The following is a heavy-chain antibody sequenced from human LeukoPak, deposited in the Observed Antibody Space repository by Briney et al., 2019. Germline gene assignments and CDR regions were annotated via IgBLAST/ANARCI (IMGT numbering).Heavy chain of an antibody. V-gene: IGHV3-23*01. Sequence: GGSLRLSCAASGFTFSSSAMSWVRQAPGKGLEWVSAISNNGGYTYYADSVQGRFTVSRDNAKNSLYLQMNSLRAEDTAVYYCARGGSVRPFDYWGQGTLVTVSS. CDR1: GFTFSSSA. CDR2: ISNNGGYT. J-gene: IGHJ4*02. CDR3: ARGGSVRPFDY. D-gene: IGHD6-19*01.